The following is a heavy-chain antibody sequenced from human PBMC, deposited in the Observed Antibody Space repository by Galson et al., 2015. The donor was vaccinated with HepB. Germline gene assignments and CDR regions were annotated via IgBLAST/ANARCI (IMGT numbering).Heavy chain of an antibody. J-gene: IGHJ4*02. CDR1: GFTFSSYA. CDR3: AKGGREYYDQIDY. CDR2: ISGSGGST. V-gene: IGHV3-23*01. Sequence: SLRLSCAASGFTFSSYAMSWVRQAPGKGLEWVSAISGSGGSTYYADSVKGRFTISRDNSKNTLYLQMNSLRAEDTAVYYCAKGGREYYDQIDYWGQGTLVTVSS. D-gene: IGHD3-22*01.